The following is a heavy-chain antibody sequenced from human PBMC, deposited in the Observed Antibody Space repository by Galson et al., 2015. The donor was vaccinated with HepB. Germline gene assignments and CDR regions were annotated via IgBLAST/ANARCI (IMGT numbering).Heavy chain of an antibody. CDR2: INPSGGST. J-gene: IGHJ2*01. V-gene: IGHV1-46*01. Sequence: SVKVSCKASGYTFTSYYMHWVRQAPGQGLEWMGIINPSGGSTSYAQKLQGRITMTTDTSTSTAYMELRSLRSDDTAVYYCARSYGGNPRKPYFDLWGRGTLVTVSS. D-gene: IGHD4-23*01. CDR1: GYTFTSYY. CDR3: ARSYGGNPRKPYFDL.